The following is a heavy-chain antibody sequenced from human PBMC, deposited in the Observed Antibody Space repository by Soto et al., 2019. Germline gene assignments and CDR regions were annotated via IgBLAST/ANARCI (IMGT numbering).Heavy chain of an antibody. Sequence: QVQLQQWGAGLLKPSETLSLTCAVYGGSFSGYYWNWIRHPPGKGLEWIGEINHSGSTSYNPSLKSRVTISVDTSKNQFSLNLTPVTAADTAVYYCARGDPQRGLNYWGQGALVTVSS. CDR3: ARGDPQRGLNY. CDR1: GGSFSGYY. D-gene: IGHD3-16*01. V-gene: IGHV4-34*01. CDR2: INHSGST. J-gene: IGHJ4*02.